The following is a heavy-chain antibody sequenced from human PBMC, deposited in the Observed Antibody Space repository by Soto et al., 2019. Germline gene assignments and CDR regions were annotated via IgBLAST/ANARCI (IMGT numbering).Heavy chain of an antibody. V-gene: IGHV4-59*01. CDR1: GGSISSYY. Sequence: SETLSLTCTVSGGSISSYYWSWIRQPPGKGLEWIGYIYYSGSTNYNPSLKSRVTISVDTSKNQFSLKLSSVTAADTAVYYCARDLGVGYYFDYWGQGTLVTVSS. CDR3: ARDLGVGYYFDY. J-gene: IGHJ4*02. D-gene: IGHD3-16*01. CDR2: IYYSGST.